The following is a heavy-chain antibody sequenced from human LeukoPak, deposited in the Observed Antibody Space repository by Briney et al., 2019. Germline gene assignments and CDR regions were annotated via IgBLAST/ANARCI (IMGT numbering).Heavy chain of an antibody. CDR3: ARDAGIAAAGTGDY. CDR2: ISSSGSTI. J-gene: IGHJ4*02. Sequence: PGGSLRLSCAASGFTFSSYEMNWVRQAPEKGLEWVSYISSSGSTIYYADSVKGRFTISRDNAKNSLYLQMNSLRAEDTAVYYCARDAGIAAAGTGDYWGQGTLVTVSS. D-gene: IGHD6-13*01. CDR1: GFTFSSYE. V-gene: IGHV3-48*03.